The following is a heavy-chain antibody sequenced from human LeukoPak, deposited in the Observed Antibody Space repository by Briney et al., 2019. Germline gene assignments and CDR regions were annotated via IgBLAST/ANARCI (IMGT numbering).Heavy chain of an antibody. J-gene: IGHJ4*02. CDR3: ARLQWLSTPFFAY. CDR1: GASISSGSYY. V-gene: IGHV4-61*02. Sequence: PSETLSLTCTVSGASISSGSYYWSWIRQPAGTGLEGIGRVYTSGSTNYNPSLKSRVNISLDTPKNQFSLKLISVTAADTAVYFCARLQWLSTPFFAYWGQGTLVTVSS. CDR2: VYTSGST. D-gene: IGHD6-19*01.